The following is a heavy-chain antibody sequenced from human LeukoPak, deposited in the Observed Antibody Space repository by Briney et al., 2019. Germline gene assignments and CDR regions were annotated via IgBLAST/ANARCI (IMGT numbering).Heavy chain of an antibody. Sequence: PGGSLRLSCAASGFTFSSYAMSWVRRAPGKGLEWVSAISGSGGTTNFADSVKGRFTISRDNSKNTLYLQLNSLRVDDTAVYYCARDFYGGRTEYYFDSWGQGTLVTVSS. CDR1: GFTFSSYA. V-gene: IGHV3-23*01. D-gene: IGHD4-23*01. CDR2: ISGSGGTT. CDR3: ARDFYGGRTEYYFDS. J-gene: IGHJ4*02.